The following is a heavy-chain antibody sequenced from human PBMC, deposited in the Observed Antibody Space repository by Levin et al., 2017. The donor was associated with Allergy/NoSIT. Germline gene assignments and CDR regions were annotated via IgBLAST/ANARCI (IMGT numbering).Heavy chain of an antibody. CDR2: IWYDGSIK. CDR1: GLTFNNYG. CDR3: ASAAGPFDN. J-gene: IGHJ4*02. V-gene: IGHV3-33*03. Sequence: GGSLRLSCVVSGLTFNNYGMHWVRQAPGKGLEWVAVIWYDGSIKYYADSVKGRFTISRDNSKNTLYLQMNSLRVEDTAVYYCASAAGPFDNWGQGTLVTVSS.